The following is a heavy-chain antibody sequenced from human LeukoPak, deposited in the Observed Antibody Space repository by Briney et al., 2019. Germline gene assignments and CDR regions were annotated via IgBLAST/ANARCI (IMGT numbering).Heavy chain of an antibody. CDR1: GYTFTGYF. D-gene: IGHD7-27*01. J-gene: IGHJ4*02. CDR2: INPDSGVT. Sequence: GASVKVSCKTSGYTFTGYFMHWVRQAPGQGLEWLGWINPDSGVTKYAQKFQGRVTMTRDTSISTAYMELSRLRSDDTAVYYCARDKWGHPGGQGTLVTVSS. CDR3: ARDKWGHP. V-gene: IGHV1-2*02.